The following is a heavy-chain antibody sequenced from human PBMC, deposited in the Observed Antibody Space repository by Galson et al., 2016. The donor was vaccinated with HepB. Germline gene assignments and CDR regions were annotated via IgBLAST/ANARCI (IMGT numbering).Heavy chain of an antibody. CDR2: TSAGQGVK. J-gene: IGHJ4*02. Sequence: SLRLSCAASGFNFKNYVVHWVRQAPGKGLEWVAVTSAGQGVKIYRDSVKGRFTISRDNSRNTLFLQMNSLQIEDTGVYYCARGPIQDGPDYFDYWGRGTLVTVSS. CDR1: GFNFKNYV. V-gene: IGHV3-30-3*01. D-gene: IGHD2-2*02. CDR3: ARGPIQDGPDYFDY.